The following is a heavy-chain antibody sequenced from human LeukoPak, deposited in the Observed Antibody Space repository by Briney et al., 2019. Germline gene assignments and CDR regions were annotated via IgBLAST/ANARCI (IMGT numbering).Heavy chain of an antibody. CDR2: INPNSGGT. D-gene: IGHD5-12*01. CDR1: GYTFTGYY. CDR3: AREADRLRFFDY. J-gene: IGHJ4*02. Sequence: ASVKVSCKASGYTFTGYYMRWVRQAPGQGLEWMGWINPNSGGTNYAQKFQGWVTMTRDTSISTAYMELSRLRSDDTAVYYCAREADRLRFFDYWGQGTLVTVSS. V-gene: IGHV1-2*04.